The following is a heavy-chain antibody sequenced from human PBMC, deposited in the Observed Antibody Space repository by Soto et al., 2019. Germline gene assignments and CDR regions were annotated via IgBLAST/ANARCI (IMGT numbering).Heavy chain of an antibody. CDR1: GFTFDNCP. CDR3: VQGRYPTMATPLDH. CDR2: ISWDSTTV. V-gene: IGHV3-9*01. D-gene: IGHD1-1*01. J-gene: IGHJ5*02. Sequence: SLRLSCSAAGFTFDNCPMHWVRQAPGKGLEWVSGISWDSTTVGYADSVKGRFTISRDDAKTSLYLQMNSLRREDTALYYCVQGRYPTMATPLDHWGQGTLVTVSS.